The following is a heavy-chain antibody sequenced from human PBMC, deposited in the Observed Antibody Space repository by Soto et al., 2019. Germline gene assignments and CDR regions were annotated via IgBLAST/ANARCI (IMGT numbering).Heavy chain of an antibody. V-gene: IGHV3-23*01. Sequence: EVHLLESGGGLVQPGGSLRLSCADSGFTFDSHEMSWVRQAPGKGLEWVSTISARGGSTYYAPSVKGRFTVSRDNSKNTLYLQMSSLRDEDPALYNCAKYCVSTSCYERKFDPWGQGTLVTVSS. CDR1: GFTFDSHE. J-gene: IGHJ5*02. CDR2: ISARGGST. CDR3: AKYCVSTSCYERKFDP. D-gene: IGHD2-2*01.